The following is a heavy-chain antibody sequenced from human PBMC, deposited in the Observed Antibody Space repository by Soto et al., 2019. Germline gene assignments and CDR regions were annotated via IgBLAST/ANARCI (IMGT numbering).Heavy chain of an antibody. J-gene: IGHJ3*02. V-gene: IGHV3-7*01. CDR2: IKQDGTEK. CDR1: GFTFSRYW. Sequence: LRLSCAASGFTFSRYWMNWVRQAPGRGLEWVANIKQDGTEKNYVDSVKGRFTISRDNARNSLYLQMDSLRAEDTAVYFCARGDTPMITGMDSFDIWGQGTMVTVSS. CDR3: ARGDTPMITGMDSFDI. D-gene: IGHD5-18*01.